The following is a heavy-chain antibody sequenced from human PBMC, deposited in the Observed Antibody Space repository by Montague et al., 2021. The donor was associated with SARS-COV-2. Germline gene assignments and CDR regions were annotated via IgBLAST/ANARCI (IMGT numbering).Heavy chain of an antibody. CDR3: ARLQGGRRLMDY. Sequence: SETLSLTCTVSGGSINNYYWGWIRQPPGKALEYIAYISEIGSTHRNPALKSRVTTSVDPSRNQFYLDVNFVTAADTAVYYCARLQGGRRLMDYWGQGTLVTVPS. J-gene: IGHJ4*02. D-gene: IGHD5-12*01. CDR1: GGSINNYY. V-gene: IGHV4-59*01. CDR2: ISEIGST.